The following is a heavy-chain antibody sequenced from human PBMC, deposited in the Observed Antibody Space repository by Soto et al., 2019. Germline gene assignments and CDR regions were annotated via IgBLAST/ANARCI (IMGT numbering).Heavy chain of an antibody. CDR3: ARDHNPYSSSSGFDP. CDR1: GFTFSSYS. J-gene: IGHJ5*02. Sequence: PGGSLRLSCAASGFTFSSYSMNWVRQAPGKGLEWVSSISSSSSYIYYADSVKGRFTISRDNAKNSLYLQMNSLRAEDTAVYYCARDHNPYSSSSGFDPWGQGTLVTVSS. V-gene: IGHV3-21*01. CDR2: ISSSSSYI. D-gene: IGHD6-13*01.